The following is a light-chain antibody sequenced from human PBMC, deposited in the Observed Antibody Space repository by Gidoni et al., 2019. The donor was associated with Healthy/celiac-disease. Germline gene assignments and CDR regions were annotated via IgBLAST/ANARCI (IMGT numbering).Light chain of an antibody. Sequence: MLPHSTATLSLSPGERATLSCRASQSVSSYLAWYQQKPGQAPRLLIYDASNRATGIPARFSGSGSGTDFTLTISSLEPEDFAVYYCQQRSNWPPVTFGPGTKVDIK. V-gene: IGKV3-11*01. CDR2: DAS. J-gene: IGKJ3*01. CDR3: QQRSNWPPVT. CDR1: QSVSSY.